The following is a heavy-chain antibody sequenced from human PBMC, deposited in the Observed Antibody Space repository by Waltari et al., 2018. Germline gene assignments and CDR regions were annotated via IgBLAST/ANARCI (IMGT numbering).Heavy chain of an antibody. Sequence: QVQLVQSGAEVKKPGSSVKVSCKASGGTFSSYALSWVRQAPGQGLEWMGGVIPIFGTANYAQKFQGRVTITADESTSTAYMELSSLRSEDTVVYYCASSTMIVVVMLPHYGMDVWGQGTTVTVSS. D-gene: IGHD3-22*01. CDR1: GGTFSSYA. CDR3: ASSTMIVVVMLPHYGMDV. CDR2: VIPIFGTA. J-gene: IGHJ6*02. V-gene: IGHV1-69*01.